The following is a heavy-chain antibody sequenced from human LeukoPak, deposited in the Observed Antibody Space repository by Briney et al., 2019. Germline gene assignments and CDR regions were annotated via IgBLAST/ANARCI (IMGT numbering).Heavy chain of an antibody. V-gene: IGHV3-21*01. CDR2: ISSSSSYI. D-gene: IGHD1-1*01. CDR1: GFTFSSYS. J-gene: IGHJ4*02. CDR3: ARDWRDQLLHPYYFDY. Sequence: TGGSLRLSCAASGFTFSSYSMNWVRQAPGKGLEWVSSISSSSSYIYYADSVKGRFTISRDNAKNSLYLQMNSLRAEDSAVYYCARDWRDQLLHPYYFDYWGQGALVTVSS.